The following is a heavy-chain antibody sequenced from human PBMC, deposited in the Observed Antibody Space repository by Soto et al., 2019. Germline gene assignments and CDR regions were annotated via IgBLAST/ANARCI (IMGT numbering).Heavy chain of an antibody. V-gene: IGHV4-39*01. CDR2: IYYSGST. Sequence: QLQLQESGPGLVKPSETLSLTCTVSGGSISSSSYYWGWIRQPPGKGLEWIGSIYYSGSTYYNPSLNSRVTISVDTFKHQFSLKLSSVTAADTAVYYCARGHSGYDYVAYWGQGTLVTVSS. CDR1: GGSISSSSYY. D-gene: IGHD5-12*01. CDR3: ARGHSGYDYVAY. J-gene: IGHJ4*02.